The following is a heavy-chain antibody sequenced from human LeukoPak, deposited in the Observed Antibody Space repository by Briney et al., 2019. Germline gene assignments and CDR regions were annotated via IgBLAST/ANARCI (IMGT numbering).Heavy chain of an antibody. V-gene: IGHV1-18*01. J-gene: IGHJ5*02. D-gene: IGHD3-3*01. CDR2: ISAYNGNT. CDR3: ASEANYDFWSDWFDP. CDR1: GYTFTSYG. Sequence: ASVKVSCKASGYTFTSYGISWVRQAPGQGLEWMGWISAYNGNTNYAQKLQGRVTMTTDTSTSTAYMELRSLRSDDTAVYYCASEANYDFWSDWFDPWGQGTLVTVSS.